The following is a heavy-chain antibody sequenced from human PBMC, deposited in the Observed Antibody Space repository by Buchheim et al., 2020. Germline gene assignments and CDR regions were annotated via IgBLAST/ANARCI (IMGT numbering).Heavy chain of an antibody. CDR1: GFTFTSYG. Sequence: VQLVESGGGVVQPGRSLRLSCAASGFTFTSYGMRWVRQAPGKGLEWVSAISGSGGSTYYADSVKGRFTISRDNSKNTLYLQMNSLRAEDTAVYYCAKSLGSGYFPRKYYFDYWGQGTL. J-gene: IGHJ4*02. CDR2: ISGSGGST. CDR3: AKSLGSGYFPRKYYFDY. D-gene: IGHD3-22*01. V-gene: IGHV3-23*04.